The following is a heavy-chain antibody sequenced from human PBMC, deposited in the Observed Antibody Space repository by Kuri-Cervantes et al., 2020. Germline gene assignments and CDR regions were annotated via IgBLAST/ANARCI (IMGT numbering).Heavy chain of an antibody. CDR3: ARVEYYDFFGGPGRANWFDP. CDR1: GYTFTGYY. V-gene: IGHV1-46*01. J-gene: IGHJ5*02. D-gene: IGHD3-3*01. CDR2: INPSGGST. Sequence: ASVKVSCKASGYTFTGYYIHWVRQAPGQGLEWMGRINPSGGSTSYAQKFQGRVTMTRDTSTSTVYMELSSLRSEDTAVYYFARVEYYDFFGGPGRANWFDPWGQGTLVTVSS.